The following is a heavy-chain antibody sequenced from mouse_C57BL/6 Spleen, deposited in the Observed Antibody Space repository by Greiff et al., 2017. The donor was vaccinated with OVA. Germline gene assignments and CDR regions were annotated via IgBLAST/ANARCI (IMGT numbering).Heavy chain of an antibody. J-gene: IGHJ4*01. CDR2: INPSSGYT. CDR1: GYTFTSYT. Sequence: QVQLKESGAELARPGASVKMSCKASGYTFTSYTMHWVKQRPGQGLEWIGYINPSSGYTKYNQKFKDKATLTADKSSSTAYMQLSSLTSEDSAVYYCATYSNYDYAMDYWGQGTSVTVSS. V-gene: IGHV1-4*01. D-gene: IGHD2-5*01. CDR3: ATYSNYDYAMDY.